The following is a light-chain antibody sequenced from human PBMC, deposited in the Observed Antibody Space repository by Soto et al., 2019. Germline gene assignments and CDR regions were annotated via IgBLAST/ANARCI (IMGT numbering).Light chain of an antibody. J-gene: IGKJ2*01. CDR3: QQSYSTPYT. Sequence: DIQMTQAPSSLSASVGDRVIITCRASQRISNYLNWFQQRPGKAPKPLIFGASRLQSGVPSRFSGSVSGTDFTLTITSLQPEDFATYSCQQSYSTPYTFGQGTKVDI. CDR2: GAS. CDR1: QRISNY. V-gene: IGKV1-39*01.